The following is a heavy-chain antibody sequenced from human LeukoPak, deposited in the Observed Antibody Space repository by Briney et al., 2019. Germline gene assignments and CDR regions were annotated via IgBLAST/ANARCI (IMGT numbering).Heavy chain of an antibody. V-gene: IGHV3-9*01. CDR1: GFTFDDYA. CDR2: ISWNSGSI. D-gene: IGHD6-6*01. Sequence: PGGSLRLSCAASGFTFDDYAMHWVRQAPGKGLEWVSGISWNSGSIGYADSVKGRFTISRDNAKNSLYLQMNSLRAEDTALYYCAKGRSSSSGGGFDYWGQGTLVTVSS. CDR3: AKGRSSSSGGGFDY. J-gene: IGHJ4*02.